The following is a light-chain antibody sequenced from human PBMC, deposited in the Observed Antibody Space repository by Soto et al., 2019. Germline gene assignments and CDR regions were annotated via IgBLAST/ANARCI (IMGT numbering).Light chain of an antibody. V-gene: IGKV3-11*01. J-gene: IGKJ1*01. Sequence: EIVLTQSPATLSLSPGERATLSCRASQSVYTYLAWYRQKPGQAPRLLIYDASKRATGIPARFSGSGSGTDFTLAISSLEPEDFAVYYCQQRTNWPPAWTFGQGTKVEIK. CDR2: DAS. CDR3: QQRTNWPPAWT. CDR1: QSVYTY.